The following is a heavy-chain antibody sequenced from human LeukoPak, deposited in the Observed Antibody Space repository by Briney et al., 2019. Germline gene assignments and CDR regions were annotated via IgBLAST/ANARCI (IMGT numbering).Heavy chain of an antibody. Sequence: ASVKVSCKASGYTFTRYYIHWVRQAPGQGLEWMGWINPNSGGTNYAQKFQGRVTMTRDTSISTAYMELSRLRSDDTAVYYCARDDFWSGYSYYFDYWGQGTLVTVSS. CDR1: GYTFTRYY. D-gene: IGHD3-3*01. V-gene: IGHV1-2*02. CDR3: ARDDFWSGYSYYFDY. J-gene: IGHJ4*02. CDR2: INPNSGGT.